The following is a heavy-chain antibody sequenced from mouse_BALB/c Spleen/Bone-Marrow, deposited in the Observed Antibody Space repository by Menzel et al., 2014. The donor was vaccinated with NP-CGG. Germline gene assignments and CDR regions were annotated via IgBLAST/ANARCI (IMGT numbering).Heavy chain of an antibody. CDR1: GYTFTSYW. Sequence: QVQLQQSGAELVKPGASVKLSCKASGYTFTSYWMRWVKQRPGQGLEWIGEINPSNGRTNYNEKFKSKATLTVDKSSSTAYMQLSSLTSEDSAVYYCARSYGNYYAMDYWGQGTSVTVSS. D-gene: IGHD2-1*01. J-gene: IGHJ4*01. V-gene: IGHV1S81*02. CDR3: ARSYGNYYAMDY. CDR2: INPSNGRT.